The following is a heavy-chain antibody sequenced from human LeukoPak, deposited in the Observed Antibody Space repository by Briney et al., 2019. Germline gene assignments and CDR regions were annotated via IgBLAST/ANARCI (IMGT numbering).Heavy chain of an antibody. D-gene: IGHD2-2*02. CDR1: GFTFSSYA. V-gene: IGHV3-9*01. CDR2: ISWNSGSI. J-gene: IGHJ4*02. CDR3: ARAIGVTCISTSCYSFDY. Sequence: GGSLRLSCAASGFTFSSYAMHWVRQAPGKGLEWVSGISWNSGSIGYADSVKGRFTISRDNAKNSLYLQMNSLRAEDTALYYCARAIGVTCISTSCYSFDYWGQGTLVTVSS.